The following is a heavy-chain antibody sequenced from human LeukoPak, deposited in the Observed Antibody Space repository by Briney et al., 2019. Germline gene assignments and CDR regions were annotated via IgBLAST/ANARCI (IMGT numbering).Heavy chain of an antibody. V-gene: IGHV5-51*01. J-gene: IGHJ4*02. D-gene: IGHD3-9*01. CDR2: IYPGDSHT. Sequence: GESLKISCKGAGYSFTSYWIGWVRQMPGKGLEWMGVIYPGDSHTRYSPSFQGQGTISADKSISTAYLQWNSLKASDTAMYYCTRSPDIDILTGYSRYYFDYWGQGTLVIVSS. CDR3: TRSPDIDILTGYSRYYFDY. CDR1: GYSFTSYW.